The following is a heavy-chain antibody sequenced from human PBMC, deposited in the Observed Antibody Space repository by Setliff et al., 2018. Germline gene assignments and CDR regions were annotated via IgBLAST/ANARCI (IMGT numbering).Heavy chain of an antibody. CDR3: ARDKDHIRGFDY. CDR2: IKQDGSQK. V-gene: IGHV3-7*03. CDR1: GFNFGSYW. D-gene: IGHD3-10*01. Sequence: GGSLRLSCAASGFNFGSYWMSWVRQAPGKGLEWVANIKQDGSQKYYVDSVKGRFTISXXXARNSLXXXXNSLRDEDTAVYFCARDKDHIRGFDYWGRGALVTVSS. J-gene: IGHJ4*02.